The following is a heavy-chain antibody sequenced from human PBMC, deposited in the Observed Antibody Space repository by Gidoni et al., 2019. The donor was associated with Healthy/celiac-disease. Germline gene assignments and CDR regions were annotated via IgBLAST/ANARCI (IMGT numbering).Heavy chain of an antibody. CDR2: IYYSGST. J-gene: IGHJ2*01. CDR1: GGSISSSSYY. Sequence: QLQLQESGPGLVKPSETLSLTCTVSGGSISSSSYYWGWIRQPPGKGLEWIGSIYYSGSTYYNPSLKSRVTISGDTSKNQFSLKLSSVTAADTTVYYCARPPYYYDSSGYYYKDWYFDLWGRGTLVTVSS. V-gene: IGHV4-39*01. CDR3: ARPPYYYDSSGYYYKDWYFDL. D-gene: IGHD3-22*01.